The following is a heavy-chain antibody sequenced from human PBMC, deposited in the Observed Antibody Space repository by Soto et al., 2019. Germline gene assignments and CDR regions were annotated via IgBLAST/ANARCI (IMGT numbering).Heavy chain of an antibody. CDR1: GFTFSDYY. CDR2: ISGSSSNT. CDR3: ARVLYSSSCGVCRPFDY. J-gene: IGHJ4*02. Sequence: PGGSLRLSCAASGFTFSDYYMTWIRQGPGKGLEWVSYISGSSSNTNYADSVKGRFTIFRDNAKNSLYLQMNSLRAEDTAVYYCARVLYSSSCGVCRPFDYSGQGTLVTVSS. D-gene: IGHD6-13*01. V-gene: IGHV3-11*05.